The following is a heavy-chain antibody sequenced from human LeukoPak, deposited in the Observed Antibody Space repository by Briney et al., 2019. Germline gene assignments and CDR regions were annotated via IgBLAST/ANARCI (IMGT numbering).Heavy chain of an antibody. D-gene: IGHD6-13*01. CDR3: ARDGYSSSWYLLVDAFDI. J-gene: IGHJ3*02. CDR2: ISYDGSNK. Sequence: PGGSLRLSCAASGFTFSSYAMHWVRQAPGKGLEWVAVISYDGSNKYYADSVKGRFTISRDNSKNTLYLQMNSLRAEDTAVYYCARDGYSSSWYLLVDAFDIWGQGTMVTVSS. CDR1: GFTFSSYA. V-gene: IGHV3-30-3*01.